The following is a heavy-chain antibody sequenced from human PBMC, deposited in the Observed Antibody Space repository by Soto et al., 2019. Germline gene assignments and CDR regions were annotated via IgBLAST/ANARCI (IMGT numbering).Heavy chain of an antibody. Sequence: SETLSLTCTLSGGSVRAPDWWNWVRQSPDKGLEWIAEVHISGHSNYNPSLRSRVSVSIDSSKNQFYLNLNSVTAADTAIYYCVRVRQGCSANNCYFDPWGQGTQVTVSS. J-gene: IGHJ5*01. CDR3: VRVRQGCSANNCYFDP. D-gene: IGHD1-1*01. CDR2: VHISGHS. CDR1: GGSVRAPDW. V-gene: IGHV4-4*02.